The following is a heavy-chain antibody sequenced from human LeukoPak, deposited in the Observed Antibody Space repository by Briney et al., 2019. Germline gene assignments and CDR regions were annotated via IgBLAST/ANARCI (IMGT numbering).Heavy chain of an antibody. CDR1: GYTFTSYY. J-gene: IGHJ6*03. D-gene: IGHD6-19*01. CDR3: ARERLFYYYMDV. V-gene: IGHV1-46*01. Sequence: GASVKVSCKASGYTFTSYYMHWVRQAPGQGLEWMGIINPSGGSTSYAQKFQGRVTMTRDMSTSTVYMELSSLRSEDTAVYYCARERLFYYYMDVWGKGTTVTVSS. CDR2: INPSGGST.